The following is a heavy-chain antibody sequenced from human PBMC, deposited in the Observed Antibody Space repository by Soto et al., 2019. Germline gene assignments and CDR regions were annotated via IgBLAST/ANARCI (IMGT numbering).Heavy chain of an antibody. CDR3: ARDAPPADY. CDR2: ISAYNGNT. V-gene: IGHV1-18*01. Sequence: QVQLVQSGAEVKKPGASVKVSCKASGYTFTSFHISWVRQAPGQGLEWMGWISAYNGNTNYAQKRKGRVTMTTNTSTSTAHMELRSLRSDDTAVYYCARDAPPADYWGQGTLGTVSS. CDR1: GYTFTSFH. J-gene: IGHJ4*02.